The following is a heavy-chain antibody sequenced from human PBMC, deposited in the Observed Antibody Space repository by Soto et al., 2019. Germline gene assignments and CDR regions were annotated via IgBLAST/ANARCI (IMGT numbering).Heavy chain of an antibody. D-gene: IGHD2-8*01. CDR1: GGTFSSYA. J-gene: IGHJ6*02. CDR3: ARDRARYCTNGVRYYYGMDV. CDR2: IIPIFGTA. Sequence: EASVKVSCKASGGTFSSYAISWVRQAPGQGLEWMGGIIPIFGTANYAQKFQGRVTITRDTSASTAYMELSSLRSEDTAVYYCARDRARYCTNGVRYYYGMDVWGQGTTVTVSS. V-gene: IGHV1-69*05.